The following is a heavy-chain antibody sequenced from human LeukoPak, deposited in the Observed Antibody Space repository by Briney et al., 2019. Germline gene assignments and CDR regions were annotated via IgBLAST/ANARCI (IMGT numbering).Heavy chain of an antibody. D-gene: IGHD3-16*01. J-gene: IGHJ3*02. Sequence: ASVKVSCKASGYTLSQHAMHWVRQAPGQRPEWMGWINSGNSNTKYDQKFQGRVTITRDTSANTAYMELSSLRSEDTAVYYCARDIGPFDIWGQGTMVTVSS. V-gene: IGHV1-3*04. CDR2: INSGNSNT. CDR1: GYTLSQHA. CDR3: ARDIGPFDI.